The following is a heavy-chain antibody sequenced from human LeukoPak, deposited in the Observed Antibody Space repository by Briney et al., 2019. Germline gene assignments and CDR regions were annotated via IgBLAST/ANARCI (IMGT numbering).Heavy chain of an antibody. CDR1: GYTFTSYD. Sequence: ASVKVSCKASGYTFTSYDINWVRQATGQGLEWMGWMNPNSGNTGYAQKFQGRVTMTRNTSISTAYMELSSQRSEDTAVYYCARAMYYDFWSGYRDYYFDYWGQGTLVTVSS. V-gene: IGHV1-8*01. D-gene: IGHD3-3*01. J-gene: IGHJ4*02. CDR3: ARAMYYDFWSGYRDYYFDY. CDR2: MNPNSGNT.